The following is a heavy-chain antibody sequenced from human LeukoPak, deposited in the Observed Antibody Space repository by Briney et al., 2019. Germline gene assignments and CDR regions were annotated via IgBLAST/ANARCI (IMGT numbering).Heavy chain of an antibody. CDR3: ARRGSYNDY. V-gene: IGHV3-48*03. CDR1: GFTFSSYE. J-gene: IGHJ4*02. Sequence: GGSLRLSCAASGFTFSSYEMNWVRRAPGRGLEWVSYISSSGSTIYNADSVKGRFTISRDNAKNSLYLQMNSLRAEDTAVYYCARRGSYNDYWGQGTLVTVSS. D-gene: IGHD3-16*01. CDR2: ISSSGSTI.